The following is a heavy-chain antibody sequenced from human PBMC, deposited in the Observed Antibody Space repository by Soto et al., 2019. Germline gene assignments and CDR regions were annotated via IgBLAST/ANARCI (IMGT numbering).Heavy chain of an antibody. D-gene: IGHD3-10*01. CDR2: ISAYNGNT. V-gene: IGHV1-18*01. CDR3: ARDARARFGETTFYGMDV. CDR1: GYTFTSYG. Sequence: QVQLVQSGAEVKKPGASVKVSCKASGYTFTSYGISWVRQAPGQGLEWMGWISAYNGNTNYAQKLQGRVTMTTDTAASTAYMEMGSLRSDDTAVYYCARDARARFGETTFYGMDVWGQGTTVTVSS. J-gene: IGHJ6*02.